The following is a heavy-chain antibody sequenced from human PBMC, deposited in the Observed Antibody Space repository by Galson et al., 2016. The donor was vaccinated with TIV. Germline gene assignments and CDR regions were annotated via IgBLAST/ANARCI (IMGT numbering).Heavy chain of an antibody. CDR1: GYIFANYG. J-gene: IGHJ6*02. CDR3: ARDRATLTFILVSDYYYGLAI. CDR2: ISAYNGET. V-gene: IGHV1-18*04. D-gene: IGHD3-22*01. Sequence: SVKVSCKASGYIFANYGITWVRQAPGQGLEWMGWISAYNGETDFAQRVQDRVAMTIDTSATTAYMELRSLRSDDTAVYFCARDRATLTFILVSDYYYGLAIGGQGTTVTVSS.